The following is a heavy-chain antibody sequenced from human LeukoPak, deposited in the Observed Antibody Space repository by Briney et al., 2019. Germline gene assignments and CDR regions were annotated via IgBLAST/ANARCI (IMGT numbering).Heavy chain of an antibody. CDR2: INPDGSEK. Sequence: GGSLRLSCAASGFTFSSYWMSWVRQAPGKGLEWVANINPDGSEKYYVDSVKGRFTISRDNAKNSLYLQMNSLRAEATAVYFCARDARPNYYTSGSGIWGQGTLVTVSS. CDR3: ARDARPNYYTSGSGI. D-gene: IGHD3-10*01. J-gene: IGHJ4*02. V-gene: IGHV3-7*01. CDR1: GFTFSSYW.